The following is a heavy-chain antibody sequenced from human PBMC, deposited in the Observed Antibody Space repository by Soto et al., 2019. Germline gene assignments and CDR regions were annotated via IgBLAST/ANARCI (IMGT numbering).Heavy chain of an antibody. CDR3: ATSYGTAWYTY. V-gene: IGHV4-59*02. CDR2: MHYTGFS. Sequence: QVQLQESGPGQVTPSETLSLTCSFSGDSVTSHYLTWIRQSPEKGLEWIGYMHYTGFSHYNPSLNSRPTMSVDRSKNQFTLQLTSVTAADTAVYYCATSYGTAWYTYWGQGTQVTVSS. D-gene: IGHD6-13*01. J-gene: IGHJ4*02. CDR1: GDSVTSHY.